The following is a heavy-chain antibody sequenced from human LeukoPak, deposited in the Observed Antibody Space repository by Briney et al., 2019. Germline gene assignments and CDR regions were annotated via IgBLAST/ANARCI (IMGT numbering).Heavy chain of an antibody. CDR3: AKGGRPYDFWSGHQRPFGY. CDR2: ISGSGGST. Sequence: GGSLRLSCSASGFTFSNYDIHWVRQAPGKGLEWVSAISGSGGSTYYADSVKGRFTISRDNSKNTLYLQMNSLRAEDTAVYYCAKGGRPYDFWSGHQRPFGYWGQGTLVTVSS. J-gene: IGHJ4*02. CDR1: GFTFSNYD. V-gene: IGHV3-23*01. D-gene: IGHD3-3*01.